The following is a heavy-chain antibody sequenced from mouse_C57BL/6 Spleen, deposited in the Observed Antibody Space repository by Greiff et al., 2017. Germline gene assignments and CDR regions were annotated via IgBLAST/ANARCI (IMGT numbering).Heavy chain of an antibody. J-gene: IGHJ2*01. CDR2: ISSGGDYI. CDR1: GFTFSSYA. V-gene: IGHV5-9-1*02. D-gene: IGHD2-3*01. Sequence: EVMLVESGEGLVKPGGSLKLSCAASGFTFSSYAMSWVRQTPEKRLEWVAYISSGGDYIYYADTVKGRFTISRDNARNTLYLQMSSLKSEDTAMYYCTRDLPYDGYFHFDYWGQGTTLTVSS. CDR3: TRDLPYDGYFHFDY.